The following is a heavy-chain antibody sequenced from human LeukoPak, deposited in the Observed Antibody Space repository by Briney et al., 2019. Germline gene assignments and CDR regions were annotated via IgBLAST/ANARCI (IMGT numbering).Heavy chain of an antibody. CDR1: GGTFSSYA. CDR3: ARGVLEAIPRFRYFDY. D-gene: IGHD2-21*01. J-gene: IGHJ4*02. V-gene: IGHV1-69*13. CDR2: IIPIFGTA. Sequence: GASVKVSCKASGGTFSSYAISWVRQAPGQGLEWMGGIIPIFGTANYAQKFQGRVTITADESTSTAYMELSSLRSEDTAVYYCARGVLEAIPRFRYFDYWGQGTLVTVSS.